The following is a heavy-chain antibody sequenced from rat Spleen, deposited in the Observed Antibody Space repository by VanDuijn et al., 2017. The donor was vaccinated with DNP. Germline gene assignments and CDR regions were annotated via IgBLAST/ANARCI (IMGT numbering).Heavy chain of an antibody. D-gene: IGHD1-4*01. CDR2: ISPSGGGT. Sequence: EVQLVESGGDLVQPGRSLKLSCAASGFTFNNYGMHWIRQAPTKGLEWVTSISPSGGGTYYRDSVKGRFTISRDNANHTLYLQMDSLRSEDTATYYCARPGLADYYAMDAWGQGTSVTVSS. V-gene: IGHV5-19*01. CDR1: GFTFNNYG. J-gene: IGHJ4*01. CDR3: ARPGLADYYAMDA.